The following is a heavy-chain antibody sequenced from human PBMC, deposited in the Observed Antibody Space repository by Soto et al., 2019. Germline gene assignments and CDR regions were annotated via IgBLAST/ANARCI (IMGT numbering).Heavy chain of an antibody. V-gene: IGHV2-5*02. CDR1: GFSLSTSGVG. CDR3: AHRPSYCSGGSCYSGFDY. CDR2: IYWDDDK. Sequence: QITLKESGPTLVKPTQTLTLTCTFSGFSLSTSGVGVGWIRQPPGKALEWLALIYWDDDKRYSPSLKSRLTSPKDTSKTHVVLTMPNMDPVDTATYYCAHRPSYCSGGSCYSGFDYWGQGTLVTVSS. D-gene: IGHD2-15*01. J-gene: IGHJ4*02.